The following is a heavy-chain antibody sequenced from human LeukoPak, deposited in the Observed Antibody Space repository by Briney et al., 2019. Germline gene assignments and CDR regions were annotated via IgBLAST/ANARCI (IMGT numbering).Heavy chain of an antibody. V-gene: IGHV4-39*01. J-gene: IGHJ4*02. CDR1: GGSISSSSYY. Sequence: SETLSLTCTVSGGSISSSSYYWGWIRQPPGKGLEWVGSIYYSGSTYYNPALKSRVTISVDTSKNQFSLKMSSVTAADTAVYYCARLVIREVYFDYWGQGTLVTVSS. CDR2: IYYSGST. CDR3: ARLVIREVYFDY.